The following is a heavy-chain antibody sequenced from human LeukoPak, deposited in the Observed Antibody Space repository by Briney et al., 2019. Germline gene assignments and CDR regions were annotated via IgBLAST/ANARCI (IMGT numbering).Heavy chain of an antibody. J-gene: IGHJ3*02. D-gene: IGHD3-10*01. CDR1: GYTFTSYG. CDR3: ARERNYQAAYGSGSHRAFDI. V-gene: IGHV1-18*01. CDR2: ISAYNGNT. Sequence: ASVTVSCQPYGYTFTSYGISWVRPAPGQGLEWMGWISAYNGNTNYAQKLQGRVTMTTDTSTSTAYMELRSLRSDDTAVYYCARERNYQAAYGSGSHRAFDIWGQGTMVIVSS.